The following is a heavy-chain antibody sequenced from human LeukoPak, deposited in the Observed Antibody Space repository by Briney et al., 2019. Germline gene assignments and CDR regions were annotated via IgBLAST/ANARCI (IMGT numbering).Heavy chain of an antibody. J-gene: IGHJ4*02. Sequence: GGSLRLSCAASGFTFSNYGMNWVRLAPGKGLEWVSGITGRGETKYYADSVKGRFTISRDNSENTLYLQINSLRAEDTAVYYCAQDRAWIQFLYWGQGTLVTVS. CDR1: GFTFSNYG. V-gene: IGHV3-23*01. D-gene: IGHD5-18*01. CDR3: AQDRAWIQFLY. CDR2: ITGRGETK.